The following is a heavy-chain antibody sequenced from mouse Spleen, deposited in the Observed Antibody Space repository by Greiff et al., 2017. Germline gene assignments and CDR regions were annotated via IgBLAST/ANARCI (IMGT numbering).Heavy chain of an antibody. CDR1: GYTFTSYG. Sequence: QVQLQQSGAELARPGASVKLSCKASGYTFTSYGISWVKQRTGQGLEWIGEIYPRSGNTYYNEKFKGKATLTADKSSSTAYMELRSLTSEDSAVYFCARHYSNFRFAYWGQGTLVTVSA. CDR2: IYPRSGNT. V-gene: IGHV1-81*01. D-gene: IGHD2-5*01. CDR3: ARHYSNFRFAY. J-gene: IGHJ3*01.